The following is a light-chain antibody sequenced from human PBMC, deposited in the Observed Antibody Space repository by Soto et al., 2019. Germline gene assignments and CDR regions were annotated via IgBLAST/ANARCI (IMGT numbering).Light chain of an antibody. CDR2: KIS. J-gene: IGKJ1*01. V-gene: IGKV2-30*01. Sequence: DVVMTQSPLSLPATPGQPASISCRSSQSLLYSDGNTFLSWSQQSPGQSPRRLIYKISNRDSGVPGRFSGSGPGTDFTLKISGVAAADVGLYYSKQCLHWPQTFGQGTKVDIK. CDR1: QSLLYSDGNTF. CDR3: KQCLHWPQT.